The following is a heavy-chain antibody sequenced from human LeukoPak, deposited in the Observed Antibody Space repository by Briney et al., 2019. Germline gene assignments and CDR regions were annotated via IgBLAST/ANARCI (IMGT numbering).Heavy chain of an antibody. V-gene: IGHV3-30*01. Sequence: GGALRLSFAASGWIFSSYGLHWVRQAAGRELEGVAGISYDGSNKYYGDSVKGRFTISRDNSKNTVYLQMNSLRPEDTAVYYCARDLATLGMDVWGKGTTVTVSS. D-gene: IGHD5-12*01. CDR2: ISYDGSNK. CDR1: GWIFSSYG. CDR3: ARDLATLGMDV. J-gene: IGHJ6*04.